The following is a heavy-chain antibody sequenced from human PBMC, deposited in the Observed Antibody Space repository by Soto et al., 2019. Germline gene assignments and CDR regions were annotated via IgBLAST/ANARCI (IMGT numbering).Heavy chain of an antibody. CDR3: ARHEYDYYDDDWFDP. D-gene: IGHD3-22*01. CDR1: GGSISSSRYY. Sequence: QLQLQESGPGLVKPSETLSLTCTVSGGSISSSRYYWGWVRQPPGKGLEWIGSIYYSGSTYYNPSLKSRVTISVDTSKNQFSLKLSSVTAADTAVYYCARHEYDYYDDDWFDPWGQGTLVTVSS. V-gene: IGHV4-39*01. CDR2: IYYSGST. J-gene: IGHJ5*02.